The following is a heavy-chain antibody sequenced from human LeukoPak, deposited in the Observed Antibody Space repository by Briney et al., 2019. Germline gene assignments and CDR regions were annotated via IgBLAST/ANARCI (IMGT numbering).Heavy chain of an antibody. D-gene: IGHD6-13*01. V-gene: IGHV4-39*07. Sequence: SETLSLTCTVSGGSISSSSYYWGWIRQPPGKGLEWIGSIYYSGSTNYNPSLKSRVTISVDTSKNQFSLKLSSVTAADTAVYYCAGTSSSWYVWDYWGQGTQVTVSS. J-gene: IGHJ4*02. CDR3: AGTSSSWYVWDY. CDR1: GGSISSSSYY. CDR2: IYYSGST.